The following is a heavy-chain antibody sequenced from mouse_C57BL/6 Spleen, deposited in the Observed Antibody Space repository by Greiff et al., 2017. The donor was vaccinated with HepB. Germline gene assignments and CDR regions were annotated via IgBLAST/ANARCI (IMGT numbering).Heavy chain of an antibody. J-gene: IGHJ1*03. Sequence: VQLQQSGAELVKPGASVKISCKASGYAFSSYWMNWVKQRPGKGLEWIGQIYPGDGDTNYNGKFKGKATLTADKSSSTAYMQLSSLTSEDSAVYFCARAMVTPYWYFDVWGTGTTVTVSS. CDR3: ARAMVTPYWYFDV. V-gene: IGHV1-80*01. CDR1: GYAFSSYW. CDR2: IYPGDGDT. D-gene: IGHD2-2*01.